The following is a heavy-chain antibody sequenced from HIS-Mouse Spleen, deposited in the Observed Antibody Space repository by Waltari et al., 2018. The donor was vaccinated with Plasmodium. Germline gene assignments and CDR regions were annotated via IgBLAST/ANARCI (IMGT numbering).Heavy chain of an antibody. CDR1: GGSFSGYY. D-gene: IGHD1-1*01. J-gene: IGHJ3*02. CDR3: ARGQLVIDAFDI. CDR2: INHSGST. Sequence: QVQLQQWGAGLLKPSETLSLTCAGYGGSFSGYYWRWIRQPPGKGLEWIGEINHSGSTNYNPSCKSRVTRSVDTSKNQFSLKLSSVTAADTAVYYCARGQLVIDAFDIWGQGTMVTVSS. V-gene: IGHV4-34*01.